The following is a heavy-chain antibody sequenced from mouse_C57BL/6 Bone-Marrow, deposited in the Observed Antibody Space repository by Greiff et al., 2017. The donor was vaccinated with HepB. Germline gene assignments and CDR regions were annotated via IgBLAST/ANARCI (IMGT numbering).Heavy chain of an antibody. CDR1: GFTFSSYG. Sequence: DVQLVESGGDLVKPGGSLKLSCAASGFTFSSYGMSWVRQTPDKRLEWVATISSGGSYTYYPDSVKGRFTISRDNAKNTLYLQMSSLKSEDTAMYYCARRGNSELPFYAMDYWGQGTSVTVSS. J-gene: IGHJ4*01. CDR3: ARRGNSELPFYAMDY. D-gene: IGHD5-5*01. V-gene: IGHV5-6*01. CDR2: ISSGGSYT.